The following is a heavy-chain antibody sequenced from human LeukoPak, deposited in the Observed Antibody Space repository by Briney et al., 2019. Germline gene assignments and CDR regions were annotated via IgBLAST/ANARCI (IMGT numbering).Heavy chain of an antibody. V-gene: IGHV3-30*02. J-gene: IGHJ4*02. CDR3: ARDGWQQWPIDY. CDR1: AFTFRSYG. Sequence: GGSLRLSCAASAFTFRSYGMHWVRQAPGKGLEWVAFIRYHGSDKYYADSVKDRFTISRDNSKNTLYLQMNSLRAEDTAVYYCARDGWQQWPIDYWGQGTLVTVSS. CDR2: IRYHGSDK. D-gene: IGHD6-19*01.